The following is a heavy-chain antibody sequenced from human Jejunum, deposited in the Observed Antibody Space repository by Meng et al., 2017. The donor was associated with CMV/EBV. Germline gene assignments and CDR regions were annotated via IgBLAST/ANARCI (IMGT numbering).Heavy chain of an antibody. CDR3: AKNSAPGGSSTDY. CDR1: EFTFTNYA. CDR2: ISGSGGTT. V-gene: IGHV3-23*01. Sequence: ACEFTFTNYAMSWVRQAPGKGLEWVSIISGSGGTTYYADSVKGRFTISRDNSKNTLYLQVNSLRAEDTAVYYCAKNSAPGGSSTDYWGRGTLVTVSS. J-gene: IGHJ4*02. D-gene: IGHD5-12*01.